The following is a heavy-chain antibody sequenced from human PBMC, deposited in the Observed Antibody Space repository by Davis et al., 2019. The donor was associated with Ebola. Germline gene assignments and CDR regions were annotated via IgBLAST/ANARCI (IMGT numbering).Heavy chain of an antibody. D-gene: IGHD5-18*01. Sequence: ASVKVSCKASGYIFTSYAMHWVRQAPGQRLEWVGWINAGNGDTKYSQKFQGRVTITRDTSASTAYMELSSLRSEDTAVYYCAREDSYGLNWFDPWGQGTLVTVSS. CDR1: GYIFTSYA. CDR2: INAGNGDT. V-gene: IGHV1-3*01. CDR3: AREDSYGLNWFDP. J-gene: IGHJ5*02.